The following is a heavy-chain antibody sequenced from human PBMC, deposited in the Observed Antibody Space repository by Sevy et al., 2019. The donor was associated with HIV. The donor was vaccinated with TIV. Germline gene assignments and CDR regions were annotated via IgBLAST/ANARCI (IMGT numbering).Heavy chain of an antibody. CDR3: ARVAGSGSYYMGYYYYMDV. Sequence: GGSLRLSCAASGFTFSSYWMSWVRQAPGKGLEWVANIKQDGSEKYYVDSVKGRFTISRDNAKNSLYLQMNSLRAEDTAVYYCARVAGSGSYYMGYYYYMDVWGKWTTVTVSS. CDR2: IKQDGSEK. V-gene: IGHV3-7*03. J-gene: IGHJ6*03. CDR1: GFTFSSYW. D-gene: IGHD3-10*01.